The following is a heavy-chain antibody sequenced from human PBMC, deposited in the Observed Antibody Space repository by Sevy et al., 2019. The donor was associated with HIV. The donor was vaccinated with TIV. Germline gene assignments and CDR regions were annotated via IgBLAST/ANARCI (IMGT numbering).Heavy chain of an antibody. CDR1: GFTFSSYV. CDR2: ISCSGGYT. V-gene: IGHV3-23*01. J-gene: IGHJ4*02. D-gene: IGHD6-19*01. CDR3: AKENTGWYS. Sequence: GGSLRLSCAASGFTFSSYVMSWVRQAPGKGLEWVSTISCSGGYTYYADSVKGRFTISRDNSKNTVYLEMNSLRAEDTAIYYCAKENTGWYSWGQGTLVTVSS.